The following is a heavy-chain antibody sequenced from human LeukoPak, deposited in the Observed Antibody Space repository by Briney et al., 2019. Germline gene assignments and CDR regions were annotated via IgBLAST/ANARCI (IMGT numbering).Heavy chain of an antibody. V-gene: IGHV3-30*02. Sequence: PGGSLRLSCAASGFTFSSYGMHWVRQAPGKGLEWVAFIRYDGSNKYYADSVKGRFTISRDNSKNTLYLQMNSLRAEDTAVYYCAKDQGYCSGGSCSLDYSGQGTLVTVSS. J-gene: IGHJ4*02. CDR1: GFTFSSYG. D-gene: IGHD2-15*01. CDR3: AKDQGYCSGGSCSLDY. CDR2: IRYDGSNK.